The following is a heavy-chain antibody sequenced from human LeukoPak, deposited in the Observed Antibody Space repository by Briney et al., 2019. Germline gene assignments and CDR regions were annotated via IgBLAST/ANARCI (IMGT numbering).Heavy chain of an antibody. Sequence: PLETLSLTSTLSGGSISNYYWSWIRQTPGKGLEWIGYIYYTGGTDYNPSLKSRVTISEDTSKNQFSLKLSSVTAADTAVYYGARENWAYSPFDSWGQGILVTVSP. CDR3: ARENWAYSPFDS. V-gene: IGHV4-59*01. CDR1: GGSISNYY. CDR2: IYYTGGT. J-gene: IGHJ4*02. D-gene: IGHD2-21*01.